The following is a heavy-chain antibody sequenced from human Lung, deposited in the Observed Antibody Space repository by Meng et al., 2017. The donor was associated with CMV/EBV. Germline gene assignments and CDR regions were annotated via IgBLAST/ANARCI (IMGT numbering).Heavy chain of an antibody. D-gene: IGHD5-24*01. J-gene: IGHJ4*02. V-gene: IGHV4-39*07. CDR3: VTETGYNYDN. CDR1: GGANSSSSYY. Sequence: QVRLREAGPGQVQPSETWSLTCSVSGGANSSSSYYWGWIRQSPGKGLEWIGSIYFSGSTYYNPSLKSRVTISVGTAQNKFSLTLRSVTAADTAVYYCVTETGYNYDNWGQGALVTVSS. CDR2: IYFSGST.